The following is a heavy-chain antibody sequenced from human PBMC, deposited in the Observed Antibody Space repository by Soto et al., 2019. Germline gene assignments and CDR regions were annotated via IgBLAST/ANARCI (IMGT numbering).Heavy chain of an antibody. Sequence: QVHLVQSGAEVKKPAASVKVSCKGSSYAFTTYGITWVRQAPGQGLEWMGWISAHNGNTNYAQKLQGRVTVTRDTSTSTAYMELRSLRSDDAAVYYCARGRYGDYWGQGALVTVSS. D-gene: IGHD1-1*01. CDR2: ISAHNGNT. V-gene: IGHV1-18*01. J-gene: IGHJ4*02. CDR1: SYAFTTYG. CDR3: ARGRYGDY.